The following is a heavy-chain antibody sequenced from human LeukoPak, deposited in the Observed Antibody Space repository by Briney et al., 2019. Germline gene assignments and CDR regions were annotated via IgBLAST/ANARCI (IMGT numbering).Heavy chain of an antibody. Sequence: GGSLRLSCAASGFTFSNAWMSWVRQAPGKGLEWVGRIKSKTDGETTDYAAPVKGRFTISRDDSKNTLYLQMNSLKTEDTAVYYCKSGYDPRRNAFDIWGQGTMVTVSS. D-gene: IGHD5-12*01. J-gene: IGHJ3*02. CDR1: GFTFSNAW. CDR2: IKSKTDGETT. CDR3: KSGYDPRRNAFDI. V-gene: IGHV3-15*01.